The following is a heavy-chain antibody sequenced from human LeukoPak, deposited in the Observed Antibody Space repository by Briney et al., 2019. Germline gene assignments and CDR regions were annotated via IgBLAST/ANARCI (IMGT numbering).Heavy chain of an antibody. D-gene: IGHD3-10*01. J-gene: IGHJ6*03. CDR3: ASSGSPHYYYYYMDV. CDR2: IYYSGST. Sequence: SETLSLTCTVSGGSISSYYWSWIRQPPGKGLEWIGYIYYSGSTNYNPSLKSRVTISVDTSKNQFSLKLSSVTAADTAVYYCASSGSPHYYYYYMDVWGKGTTVTISS. CDR1: GGSISSYY. V-gene: IGHV4-59*01.